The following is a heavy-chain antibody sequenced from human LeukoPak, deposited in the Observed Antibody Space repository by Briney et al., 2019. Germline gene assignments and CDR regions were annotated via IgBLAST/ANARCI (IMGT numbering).Heavy chain of an antibody. CDR1: GYTFTSYA. CDR2: INAGNGNT. V-gene: IGHV1-3*01. J-gene: IGHJ6*04. Sequence: AASVTVSCKASGYTFTSYAMHWVRQAPGQRLEWMGWINAGNGNTKYSQKFQGRVTITRDTSASTAYMELSSLRSEDTAVYYCARAILLWFGELSGYYGMDVWGKGTTVTVSS. D-gene: IGHD3-10*01. CDR3: ARAILLWFGELSGYYGMDV.